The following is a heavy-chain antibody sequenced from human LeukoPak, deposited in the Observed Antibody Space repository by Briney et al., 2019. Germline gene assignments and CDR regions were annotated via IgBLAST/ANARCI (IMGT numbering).Heavy chain of an antibody. CDR3: ARPLTGTSFDY. D-gene: IGHD7-27*01. V-gene: IGHV4-34*01. CDR2: IKHSGST. Sequence: SETLPLTCAVYGGSFSGYHWSWIRQPPGKGLEWIGEIKHSGSTNYNPSLKSRVTISVDTSKNQFSLKLTSVTAADTAVYYCARPLTGTSFDYWGQGTLVTVSS. CDR1: GGSFSGYH. J-gene: IGHJ4*02.